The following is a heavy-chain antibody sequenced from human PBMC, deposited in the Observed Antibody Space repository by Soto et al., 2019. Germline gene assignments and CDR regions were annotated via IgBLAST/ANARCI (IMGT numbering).Heavy chain of an antibody. J-gene: IGHJ3*02. CDR1: GGTFSSYA. D-gene: IGHD3-22*01. CDR2: IIPIFGTA. CDR3: ARVVSYYYDSSGYYSPPDAFDI. Sequence: QVQLVQSGAEVKKPGSSVKVSCKASGGTFSSYAISWVRQAPGQGLEWMGGIIPIFGTANYAQKFQGRVTITADESTSTAYMELSSLRSEDTAVYYCARVVSYYYDSSGYYSPPDAFDIWGQGTMVTVSS. V-gene: IGHV1-69*12.